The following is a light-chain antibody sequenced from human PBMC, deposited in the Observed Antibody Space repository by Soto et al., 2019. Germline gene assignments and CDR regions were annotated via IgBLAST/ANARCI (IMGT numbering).Light chain of an antibody. CDR2: GAS. J-gene: IGKJ1*01. CDR3: QQYGTSPQT. Sequence: EIVMTQSPATLSVSPGERATLSCRASQSVSSNLAWYQQKPGQAPRLLIYGASTRATGIPARFSGSGSGTEFTLTISRLEPEDFAVYYCQQYGTSPQTFGQGTKGDIK. CDR1: QSVSSN. V-gene: IGKV3-15*01.